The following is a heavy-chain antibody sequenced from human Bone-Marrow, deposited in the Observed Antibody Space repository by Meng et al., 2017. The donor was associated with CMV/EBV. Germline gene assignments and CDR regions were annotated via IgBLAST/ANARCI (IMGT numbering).Heavy chain of an antibody. CDR2: IYSGGSST. V-gene: IGHV3-23*03. J-gene: IGHJ6*02. CDR1: GFTFSSYA. D-gene: IGHD2-2*01. CDR3: AKGGSTSLYYYYGMAV. Sequence: GGSLRLSCAASGFTFSSYAMSWVRQAPGKGLEWVSVIYSGGSSTYYADSVKGRFTISRDNSKNTLYLQMNSLRAEDTAVYYCAKGGSTSLYYYYGMAVWGQGPTVTVSS.